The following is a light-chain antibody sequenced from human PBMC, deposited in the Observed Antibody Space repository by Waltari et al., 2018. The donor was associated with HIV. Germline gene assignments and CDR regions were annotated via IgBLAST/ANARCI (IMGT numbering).Light chain of an antibody. Sequence: QSVLTQPPSASGTPGQRVTISCSGSSSNIGSNTVSCFQQLPGTAPKLMIYEVSKRPSGVSNRFSGSKSGNTASLTISGLQAEDEADYYCSSYTSSSTLRVFGGGTKLTVL. CDR1: SSNIGSNT. V-gene: IGLV1-44*01. J-gene: IGLJ3*02. CDR2: EVS. CDR3: SSYTSSSTLRV.